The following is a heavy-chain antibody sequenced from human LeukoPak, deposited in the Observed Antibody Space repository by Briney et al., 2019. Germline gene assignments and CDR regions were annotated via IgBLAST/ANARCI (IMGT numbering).Heavy chain of an antibody. Sequence: SETLSLTCTVSGGSISSGSYYWTWIRQPAGKGLEWIGRIYTSGSTNYNPSLKSRVTISVDTSKNQFSLKLSSVTAADTAVYYCARVGPYTAFDYWGQGTLVTVSS. CDR3: ARVGPYTAFDY. D-gene: IGHD3-16*01. V-gene: IGHV4-61*02. CDR1: GGSISSGSYY. CDR2: IYTSGST. J-gene: IGHJ4*02.